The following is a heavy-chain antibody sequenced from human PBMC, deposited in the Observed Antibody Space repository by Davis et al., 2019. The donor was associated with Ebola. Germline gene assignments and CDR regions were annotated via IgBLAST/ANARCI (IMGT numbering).Heavy chain of an antibody. Sequence: PGGSLRLSCAASGFTFSSYDIHWVRQAPGKGLEWVAVIWYDGSNKYYADSVKGRFTISRDNSKNTLYLQMNSLRAEDTAVYYCVTIQYTSSSLDYWGQGTLVTVSS. D-gene: IGHD6-6*01. J-gene: IGHJ4*02. CDR3: VTIQYTSSSLDY. CDR1: GFTFSSYD. V-gene: IGHV3-33*01. CDR2: IWYDGSNK.